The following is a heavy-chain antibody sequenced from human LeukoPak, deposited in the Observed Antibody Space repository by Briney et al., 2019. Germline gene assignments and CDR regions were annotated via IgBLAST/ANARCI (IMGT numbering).Heavy chain of an antibody. Sequence: GGSLRLSCAASGFTFSSYAMSWVRQAPGKGLEWVSAISGSGGSTYYADSVKGRFTISRDNSKNTLYLQMNSLRAEDTAVYYCAKANYYDSSGYYSNYYYGMGVWGQGTTVTVSS. CDR2: ISGSGGST. CDR3: AKANYYDSSGYYSNYYYGMGV. CDR1: GFTFSSYA. V-gene: IGHV3-23*01. J-gene: IGHJ6*02. D-gene: IGHD3-22*01.